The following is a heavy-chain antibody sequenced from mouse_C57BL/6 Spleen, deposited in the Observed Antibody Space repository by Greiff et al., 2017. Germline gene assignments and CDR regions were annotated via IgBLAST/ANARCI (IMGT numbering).Heavy chain of an antibody. CDR2: INPNNGGT. Sequence: VHVKQSGPELVKPGASVKIPCKASGYTFTDYNMDWVKQSHGKSFEWIGDINPNNGGTIYNQKFKGKATLTVDKSSSTAYMELRSLTSEDTAVYYCARRAPYGYDDDPFAYWGQGTLVTVSA. CDR1: GYTFTDYN. D-gene: IGHD2-2*01. J-gene: IGHJ3*01. V-gene: IGHV1-18*01. CDR3: ARRAPYGYDDDPFAY.